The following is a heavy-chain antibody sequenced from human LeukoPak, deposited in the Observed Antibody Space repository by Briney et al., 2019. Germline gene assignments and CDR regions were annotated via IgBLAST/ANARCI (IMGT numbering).Heavy chain of an antibody. CDR3: ARDPYNGAYSEGYYYYYMDV. V-gene: IGHV3-21*01. J-gene: IGHJ6*03. Sequence: GGSLKLSCAAPGITFSNYNMNWVRQAPGKGLEWISAITSSSSYTFYADSVKGRFTISRDNAQNSLYLQMNSLRVEDTAIYYCARDPYNGAYSEGYYYYYMDVWGKGTTVTVSS. CDR1: GITFSNYN. CDR2: ITSSSSYT. D-gene: IGHD1-1*01.